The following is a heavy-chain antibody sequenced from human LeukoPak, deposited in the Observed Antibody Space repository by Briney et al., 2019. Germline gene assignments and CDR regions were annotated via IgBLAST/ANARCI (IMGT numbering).Heavy chain of an antibody. Sequence: SETLSLTCTVSGYSISSGYYWGWIRQPPGKGLEWIGSIYHSGSTYYNPSLKSRVTISIDTSKNQFSLKLSSVTAADTAVYYCARGGFRFFDWGGYWGQGTLVTVSS. CDR1: GYSISSGYY. CDR2: IYHSGST. CDR3: ARGGFRFFDWGGY. D-gene: IGHD3-9*01. V-gene: IGHV4-38-2*02. J-gene: IGHJ4*02.